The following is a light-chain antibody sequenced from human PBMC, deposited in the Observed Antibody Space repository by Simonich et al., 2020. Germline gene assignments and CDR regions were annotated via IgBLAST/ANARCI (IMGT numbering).Light chain of an antibody. Sequence: DLVMTPSPDSLAVSLGERATINCKSNQSVLYSSNNKNYLAWYQQKPGQPPKLLIYWASTREAGVPDRFSGSGSGTDFTLTISSLQAEDVAVYYCQQYYSTPRTFGQGTKVEIK. V-gene: IGKV4-1*01. CDR3: QQYYSTPRT. CDR2: WAS. J-gene: IGKJ1*01. CDR1: QSVLYSSNNKNY.